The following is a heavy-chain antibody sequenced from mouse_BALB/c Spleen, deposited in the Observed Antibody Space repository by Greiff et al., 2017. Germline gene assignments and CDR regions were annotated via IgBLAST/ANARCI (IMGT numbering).Heavy chain of an antibody. CDR3: ARDLYYYAMDY. CDR1: GYTFTSYW. Sequence: QVQLQQSGAELAKPGASVKMSCKASGYTFTSYWMHWVKQRPGQGLEWIGYINPSTGYTEYNQKFKDKATLTADKSSSTAYMQLSSLTSEDSAVYYCARDLYYYAMDYRGQGTSVTVSS. J-gene: IGHJ4*01. CDR2: INPSTGYT. V-gene: IGHV1-7*01.